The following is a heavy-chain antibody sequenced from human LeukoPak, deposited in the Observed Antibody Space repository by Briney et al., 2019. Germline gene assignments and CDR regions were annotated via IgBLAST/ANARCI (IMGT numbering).Heavy chain of an antibody. CDR2: VYSDGST. V-gene: IGHV3-53*01. CDR1: GLTVRNNY. Sequence: GGSLRLSCAASGLTVRNNYMSWVRQAPGKGLEWVSVVYSDGSTYHEDSVKGRFTISRDTSKNTLHLQMNSLRAEDTAVYYCARVDYDSSGYFPGKFDYWGQGTLVTVSS. D-gene: IGHD3-22*01. CDR3: ARVDYDSSGYFPGKFDY. J-gene: IGHJ4*02.